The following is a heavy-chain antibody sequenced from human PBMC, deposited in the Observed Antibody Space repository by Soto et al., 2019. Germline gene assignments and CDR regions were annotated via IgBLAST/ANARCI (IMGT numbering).Heavy chain of an antibody. J-gene: IGHJ5*02. D-gene: IGHD3-22*01. CDR2: IYYSGST. CDR3: ARGGVEYYDSSGYYYNWFDP. CDR1: GGSISIYY. Sequence: SETLSLTCTVSGGSISIYYWSWIRQPPGKGLEWIGYIYYSGSTNYNPSLKSRVTISVDTSKNQFSLKLSSVTAADTAVYYCARGGVEYYDSSGYYYNWFDPWGQGTLVTVS. V-gene: IGHV4-59*12.